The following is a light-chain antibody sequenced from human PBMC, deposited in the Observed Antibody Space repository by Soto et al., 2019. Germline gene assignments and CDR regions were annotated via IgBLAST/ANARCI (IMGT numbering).Light chain of an antibody. CDR2: SNH. J-gene: IGLJ2*01. Sequence: QSVRTQPPSASGTPGQRVTISCSGSSSNIGGNTVSWYQQLPGAAPKLLIYSNHQRPSGVPDRFSGSKSGTSASLAISGLQSEDEADYYCAAWDDSLKGVVFGGGTKLTVL. CDR3: AAWDDSLKGVV. V-gene: IGLV1-44*01. CDR1: SSNIGGNT.